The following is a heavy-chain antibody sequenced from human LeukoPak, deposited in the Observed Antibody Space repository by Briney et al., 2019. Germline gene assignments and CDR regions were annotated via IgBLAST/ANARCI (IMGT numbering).Heavy chain of an antibody. D-gene: IGHD3-10*01. V-gene: IGHV3-23*01. CDR2: ISGSGGST. J-gene: IGHJ3*02. CDR1: GFTFSSYG. Sequence: GGSLRLSCAASGFTFSSYGMSWVRQAPGKGLEWVSAISGSGGSTYYADSVKGRFTISRDNSKNTLYLQMNSLRAEDTAVYYCAKDRELWFGELSLDAFDIWGQGTMVTVSS. CDR3: AKDRELWFGELSLDAFDI.